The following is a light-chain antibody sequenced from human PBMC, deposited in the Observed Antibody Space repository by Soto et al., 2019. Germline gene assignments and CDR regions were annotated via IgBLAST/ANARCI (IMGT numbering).Light chain of an antibody. CDR3: SSYTSSSTPYVV. CDR1: SSDVGGYNF. J-gene: IGLJ2*01. Sequence: QSALTQPRSVSGSPGQSVTISCTGTSSDVGGYNFVSWYQQHPGKAPKFMIYDVSKRPSGVPDRFSGSRSGNTASLTISGLQAEDEADYYCSSYTSSSTPYVVFGGGTKLTVL. V-gene: IGLV2-11*01. CDR2: DVS.